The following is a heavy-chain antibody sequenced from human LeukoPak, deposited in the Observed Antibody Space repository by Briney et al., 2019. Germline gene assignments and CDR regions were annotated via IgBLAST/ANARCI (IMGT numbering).Heavy chain of an antibody. V-gene: IGHV4-59*01. D-gene: IGHD3-16*01. CDR3: ARASEEASYDRMDV. CDR1: GGSISSYY. CDR2: IYYTGST. Sequence: SETLSLTCTVSGGSISSYYWSWIRQPPGKGLEWIGYIYYTGSTNYNPSLKSRVTISVDTSKNQFSLKLSSVTAADTAVYYCARASEEASYDRMDVWGQGTTVTVSS. J-gene: IGHJ6*02.